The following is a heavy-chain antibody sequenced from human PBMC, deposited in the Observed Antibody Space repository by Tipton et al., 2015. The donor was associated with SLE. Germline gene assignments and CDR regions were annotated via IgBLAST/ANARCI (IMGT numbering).Heavy chain of an antibody. CDR2: IYTSGST. Sequence: TLSLTCTVSGGSISSGSYFWSWIRQPAGKGLEWIGHIYTSGSTHYNPSLKSRVTISVDPAKNQFSLKLNSVDAADTAVYYCSCGDYVDYFDYWGQGTLVTVSS. CDR3: SCGDYVDYFDY. D-gene: IGHD4-17*01. CDR1: GGSISSGSYF. V-gene: IGHV4-61*09. J-gene: IGHJ4*02.